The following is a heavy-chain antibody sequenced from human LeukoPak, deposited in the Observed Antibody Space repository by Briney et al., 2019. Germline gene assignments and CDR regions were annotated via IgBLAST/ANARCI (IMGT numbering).Heavy chain of an antibody. J-gene: IGHJ4*02. CDR2: ISGSGGGT. V-gene: IGHV3-23*01. D-gene: IGHD4-23*01. Sequence: VSAISGSGGGTYYADSVKGRFTISRDNSKNTLHLQMSSLRTEDTAVYYCAKYGGNVVDYWGQGTLVXVS. CDR3: AKYGGNVVDY.